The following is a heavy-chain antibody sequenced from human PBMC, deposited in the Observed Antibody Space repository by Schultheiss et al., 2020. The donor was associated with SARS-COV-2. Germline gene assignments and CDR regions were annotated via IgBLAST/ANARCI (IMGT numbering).Heavy chain of an antibody. CDR1: GYTFTSYD. J-gene: IGHJ3*02. CDR2: INPNSGGT. D-gene: IGHD3-10*01. CDR3: ARDRITMVRGVIISDAFDI. V-gene: IGHV1-2*02. Sequence: ASVKVSCKASGYTFTSYDINWVRQATGQGLEWMGWINPNSGGTNYAQKFQGRVTMTRDTSISTAYMELSRLRSDDTAVYYCARDRITMVRGVIISDAFDIWGQGTMVTVSS.